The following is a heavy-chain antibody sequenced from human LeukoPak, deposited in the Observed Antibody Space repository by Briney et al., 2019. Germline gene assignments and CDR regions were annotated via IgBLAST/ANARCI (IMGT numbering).Heavy chain of an antibody. V-gene: IGHV5-51*01. Sequence: GESLKISCKGSGYSFSNYWIGWVRQMPGKGLEWMGIIYPGDSDIRYSPSLQGQVTISVDKSISIAYVQWSSLKASDTAMYYCARYAGIRYFDWLSDSLDYWGQGTLVTVSS. CDR3: ARYAGIRYFDWLSDSLDY. CDR2: IYPGDSDI. D-gene: IGHD3-9*01. CDR1: GYSFSNYW. J-gene: IGHJ4*02.